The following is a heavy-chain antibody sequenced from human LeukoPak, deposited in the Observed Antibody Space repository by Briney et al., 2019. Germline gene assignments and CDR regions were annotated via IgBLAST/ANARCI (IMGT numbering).Heavy chain of an antibody. CDR1: GGSISTYY. V-gene: IGHV4-4*07. Sequence: PSETLSLTCTVSGGSISTYYWSWIRQPPGKGLEWIGLVYTSGSPHHNPSLKSRVTVSVDTSTNQSSLKLNSVTAADTAVYYCARDLGYVYDNWFDPWGQGSLVTVSS. D-gene: IGHD5-18*01. CDR2: VYTSGSP. J-gene: IGHJ5*02. CDR3: ARDLGYVYDNWFDP.